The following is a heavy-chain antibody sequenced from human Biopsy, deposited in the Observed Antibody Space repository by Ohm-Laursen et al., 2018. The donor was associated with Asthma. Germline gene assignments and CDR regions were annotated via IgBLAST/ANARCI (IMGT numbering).Heavy chain of an antibody. D-gene: IGHD2-2*01. J-gene: IGHJ4*02. CDR1: GGTFSSNS. Sequence: GSSEKVSCKASGGTFSSNSINWVRQAPGQGLEWMGRIIPIFGPTNYAQKFQGRVTISADDSTSTAYMELSSLSSEDTALYYCARGPEYVRSSGALDYWGQGTLVTVSS. CDR3: ARGPEYVRSSGALDY. CDR2: IIPIFGPT. V-gene: IGHV1-69*15.